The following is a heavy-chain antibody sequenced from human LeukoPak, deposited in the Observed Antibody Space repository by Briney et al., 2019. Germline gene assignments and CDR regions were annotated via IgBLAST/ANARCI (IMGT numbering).Heavy chain of an antibody. Sequence: SETLSLTCAVYGGSFSGYYWSWIRQPPGKGLEWIGEINHSGSTNYNPPLKSRVTISVDTSKNQFSLKLSSVTAADTAVYYCARGPRVVPRAVAGPEYVASFDYWGQGTLVTVSS. V-gene: IGHV4-34*01. J-gene: IGHJ4*02. CDR2: INHSGST. CDR3: ARGPRVVPRAVAGPEYVASFDY. D-gene: IGHD6-19*01. CDR1: GGSFSGYY.